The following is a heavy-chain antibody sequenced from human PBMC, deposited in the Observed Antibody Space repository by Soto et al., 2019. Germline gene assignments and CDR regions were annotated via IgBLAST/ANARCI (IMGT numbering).Heavy chain of an antibody. J-gene: IGHJ4*02. CDR1: GGSISSGAYY. CDR3: ARATYYFDSSGYQTSLFDY. V-gene: IGHV4-31*03. D-gene: IGHD3-22*01. Sequence: SETLSLTCTVSGGSISSGAYYWSWIRQHPGKGLEWIGYIYYYNGNTYYNPSLKSRVTISVDTSKNQFSLKLTSVTAADTAVYYCARATYYFDSSGYQTSLFDYWAQGTLVTVSS. CDR2: IYYYNGNT.